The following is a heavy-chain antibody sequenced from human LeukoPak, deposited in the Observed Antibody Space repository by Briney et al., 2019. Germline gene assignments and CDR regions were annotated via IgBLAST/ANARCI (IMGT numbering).Heavy chain of an antibody. CDR3: ARDGGHSTDFDY. D-gene: IGHD2/OR15-2a*01. CDR1: GYMFSRHW. CDR2: IKQDGSER. Sequence: TGGSLRLSCAPSGYMFSRHWMSWVRQAPAKGPEWVANIKQDGSERYYVDSVKGRFTISRDNAKNSLYLQMNSLRAEDTAVYYCARDGGHSTDFDYWGQGTLVTVSS. J-gene: IGHJ4*02. V-gene: IGHV3-7*01.